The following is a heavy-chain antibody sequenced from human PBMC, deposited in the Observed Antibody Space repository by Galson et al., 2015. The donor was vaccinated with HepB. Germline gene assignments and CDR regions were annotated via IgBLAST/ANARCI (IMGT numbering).Heavy chain of an antibody. CDR3: ARDLGIRGVVTPFDY. CDR2: ISPTNGGT. D-gene: IGHD3-3*01. J-gene: IGHJ4*02. CDR1: GYTFTAYY. Sequence: SVKVSCKASGYTFTAYYLHWVRQVPGQGLEWMGWISPTNGGTECAQRFQGSVTLTRDTSISTAYLELRRLTSDDTAVYYCARDLGIRGVVTPFDYWGQGTLVTVST. V-gene: IGHV1-2*02.